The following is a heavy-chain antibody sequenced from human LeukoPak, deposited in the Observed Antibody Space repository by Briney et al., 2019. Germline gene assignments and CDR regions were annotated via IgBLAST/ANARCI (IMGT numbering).Heavy chain of an antibody. CDR2: ISYDGSNK. CDR3: AKDRDIVVVPAASFFDY. Sequence: QPGRSLRLSCAASGFTFSSYGMHWVRQAPGKGLEWVAVISYDGSNKYYADSVKGRFTIPRDNSKNTLYLQMNSLRAEDTAVYYCAKDRDIVVVPAASFFDYWGQGTLVTVSS. CDR1: GFTFSSYG. V-gene: IGHV3-30*18. J-gene: IGHJ4*02. D-gene: IGHD2-2*01.